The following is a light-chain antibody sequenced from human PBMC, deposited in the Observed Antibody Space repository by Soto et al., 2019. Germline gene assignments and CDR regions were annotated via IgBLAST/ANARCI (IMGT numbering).Light chain of an antibody. CDR2: DVN. CDR3: SSSAGTYSVV. J-gene: IGLJ2*01. CDR1: SSDVGTYNH. V-gene: IGLV2-11*01. Sequence: QSALTQPRSVSGSHGQSVTISCTGTSSDVGTYNHVSWYQQHPGKPPKVMIYDVNKRSSTVPDRFSGSKSGNTASLTISGLQAEDEADYYCSSSAGTYSVVFGGGTKLTVL.